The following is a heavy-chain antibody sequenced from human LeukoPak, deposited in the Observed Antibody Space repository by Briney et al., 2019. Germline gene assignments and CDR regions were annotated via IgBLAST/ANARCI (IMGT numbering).Heavy chain of an antibody. CDR2: INPNSGGT. J-gene: IGHJ3*02. Sequence: ASVKVSCKASGYTFTGYYMHWVRQAPGQGLEWMGWINPNSGGTNYAQKFQGRVTMTRDASISTAYMELSRLRSDDTAVYYCARDMTSGWSAFDIWGQGTMVTVSS. CDR1: GYTFTGYY. D-gene: IGHD6-19*01. V-gene: IGHV1-2*02. CDR3: ARDMTSGWSAFDI.